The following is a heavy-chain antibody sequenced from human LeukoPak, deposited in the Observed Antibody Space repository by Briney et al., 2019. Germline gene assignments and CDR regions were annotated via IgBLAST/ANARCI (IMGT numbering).Heavy chain of an antibody. V-gene: IGHV3-23*01. CDR1: GFTFSSYA. J-gene: IGHJ4*02. Sequence: PGGSLRLSCAASGFTFSSYAMSWVRQAPGKGLEWVSALGGTGGSTYYADSVKGRFTISRDNSENTLYLQMNSLRAEDTAIYYCAKEAVESAVAAPLDYWGQGTLVTVSS. D-gene: IGHD6-19*01. CDR3: AKEAVESAVAAPLDY. CDR2: LGGTGGST.